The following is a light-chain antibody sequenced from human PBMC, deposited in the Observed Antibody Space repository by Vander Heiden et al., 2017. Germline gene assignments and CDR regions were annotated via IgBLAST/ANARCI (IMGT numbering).Light chain of an antibody. CDR3: QQYNNWPPRGT. CDR2: GAS. J-gene: IGKJ1*01. Sequence: EIVMTQSPATLSVSPGERATLSCRASQSVSSNLAWYQQKPGQAPRLLIYGASTRATGIPARFSGSGSGPEFTLTISSLQSEDFAVYYCQQYNNWPPRGTFGQGTKVEIK. CDR1: QSVSSN. V-gene: IGKV3-15*01.